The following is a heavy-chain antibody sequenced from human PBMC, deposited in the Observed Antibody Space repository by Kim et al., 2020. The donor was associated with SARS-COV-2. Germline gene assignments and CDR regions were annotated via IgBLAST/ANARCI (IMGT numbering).Heavy chain of an antibody. V-gene: IGHV3-21*01. CDR2: ISSSSSYI. CDR3: AKVQGDTAMEWSEDFDY. J-gene: IGHJ4*02. Sequence: GGSLRLSCAASGFTFSSYSMNWVRQAPGKGLEWVSSISSSSSYIYYSDSVKGRFTISKDNAKNSLYLQMNSLRAEGTAVYYCAKVQGDTAMEWSEDFDYWDQGSLLTVSS. CDR1: GFTFSSYS. D-gene: IGHD5-18*01.